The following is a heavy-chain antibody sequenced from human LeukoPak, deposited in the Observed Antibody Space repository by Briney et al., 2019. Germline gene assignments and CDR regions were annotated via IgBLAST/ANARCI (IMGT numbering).Heavy chain of an antibody. J-gene: IGHJ4*02. Sequence: PGGSLRLSCGASGFNLSAFSMSWVRQAPGKGLEWVASISLSGRFIYYADSLKGRFTISRDNAKNSVHLQVNSLRAEDTAVYYCAREMLVIPAAVDYWGQGTLVTVSS. V-gene: IGHV3-21*01. CDR3: AREMLVIPAAVDY. D-gene: IGHD2-2*01. CDR1: GFNLSAFS. CDR2: ISLSGRFI.